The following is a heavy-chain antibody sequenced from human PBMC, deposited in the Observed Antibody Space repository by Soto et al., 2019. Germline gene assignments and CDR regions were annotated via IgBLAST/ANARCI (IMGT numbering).Heavy chain of an antibody. CDR3: AGGVRDVPAGVVDY. D-gene: IGHD3-10*01. CDR1: GFTFSSYW. Sequence: EVQLVESGGGLVQPGGSLRLSCAASGFTFSSYWMNWVRQAPGKGLVWVSRISNDGRTTSYADSVKGRFTISRDNAKNTLYLQINSPGAEDMAVYYCAGGVRDVPAGVVDYWGQGTLVTVSS. CDR2: ISNDGRTT. J-gene: IGHJ4*02. V-gene: IGHV3-74*01.